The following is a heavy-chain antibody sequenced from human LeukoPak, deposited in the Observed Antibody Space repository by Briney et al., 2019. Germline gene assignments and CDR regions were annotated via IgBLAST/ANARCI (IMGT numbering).Heavy chain of an antibody. CDR1: GDSISSFY. V-gene: IGHV4-59*12. D-gene: IGHD5-18*01. Sequence: SETLSLTCTVSGDSISSFYCSWIRQPPGKGLEWIGEIYHSGSTNYNPSLKSRVTISVDKSKNQFSLKLSSVTAADTAVYYCARDLVDTAMAYGNYYYGMDVWGQGTTVTVSS. CDR3: ARDLVDTAMAYGNYYYGMDV. J-gene: IGHJ6*02. CDR2: IYHSGST.